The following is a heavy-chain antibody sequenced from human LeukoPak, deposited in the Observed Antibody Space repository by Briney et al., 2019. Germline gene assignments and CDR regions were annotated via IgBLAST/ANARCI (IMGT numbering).Heavy chain of an antibody. J-gene: IGHJ4*02. CDR2: ISYSGST. CDR1: GGSISSYY. D-gene: IGHD3-16*02. V-gene: IGHV4-59*01. CDR3: ARYIWGSYPTFEDY. Sequence: SETLSLTCTVSGGSISSYYWSWIRQPPGKGLEWIGYISYSGSTNYSPSLKSRVTISVDTSKNQLSLKLSSVTAADTAVYYCARYIWGSYPTFEDYWGQGSLVTVSS.